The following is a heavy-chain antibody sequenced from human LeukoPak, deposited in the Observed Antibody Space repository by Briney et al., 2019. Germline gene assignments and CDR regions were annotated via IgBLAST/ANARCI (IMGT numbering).Heavy chain of an antibody. D-gene: IGHD6-19*01. V-gene: IGHV4-59*12. CDR1: GGSISSYY. CDR2: IYYSGST. J-gene: IGHJ4*02. Sequence: SETLSLTCTVSGGSISSYYWSWIRQPPGKGLEWIGYIYYSGSTNYNPSLKSRVTISVDTSKNQFSLKLSSVTAADTAVYYCARAAVAGHIDYWGQGTLVTVSS. CDR3: ARAAVAGHIDY.